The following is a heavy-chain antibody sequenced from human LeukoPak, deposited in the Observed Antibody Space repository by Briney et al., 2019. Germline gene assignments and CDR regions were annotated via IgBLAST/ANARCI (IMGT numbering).Heavy chain of an antibody. J-gene: IGHJ5*02. V-gene: IGHV1-18*01. Sequence: GASVKVSCKASGYTFTSNGISWVRQAPGQGLEWMGWISAYNGNTNYAQKLQGRVTMTTDTSTSTAYMELRSLRSDDTAVYYCARDQGGDYYDSSAEEWFDPWGQGTLVTVSS. CDR2: ISAYNGNT. D-gene: IGHD3-22*01. CDR1: GYTFTSNG. CDR3: ARDQGGDYYDSSAEEWFDP.